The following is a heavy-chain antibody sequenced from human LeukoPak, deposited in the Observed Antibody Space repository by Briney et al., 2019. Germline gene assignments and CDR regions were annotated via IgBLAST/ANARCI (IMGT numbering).Heavy chain of an antibody. D-gene: IGHD4-17*01. CDR2: IKQDVSER. CDR3: ARDIAMDGDRPWAFDI. Sequence: PGGSLRLSCAASGFTFSAYWMTWVRQAPGKGLEWVANIKQDVSERYYVDSVKGRFTISRDNVKNSLYLQMNSLRAEDTAVYYCARDIAMDGDRPWAFDIWGQGTLVTVSS. CDR1: GFTFSAYW. V-gene: IGHV3-7*01. J-gene: IGHJ3*02.